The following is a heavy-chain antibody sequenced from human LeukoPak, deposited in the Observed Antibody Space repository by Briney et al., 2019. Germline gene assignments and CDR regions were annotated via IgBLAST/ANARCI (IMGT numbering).Heavy chain of an antibody. D-gene: IGHD3-9*01. CDR1: GFTFDDYT. J-gene: IGHJ6*02. CDR3: AKEGYYDILTGYRPYGMDV. Sequence: PGGSLRLSCAASGFTFDDYTMHWVRQAPGKGLEWVSLISWDGGSTYYADSVKGRFTISRDNSKNSLYLQMNSLRTEDTAMYYCAKEGYYDILTGYRPYGMDVWGQGTTVTVSS. V-gene: IGHV3-43*01. CDR2: ISWDGGST.